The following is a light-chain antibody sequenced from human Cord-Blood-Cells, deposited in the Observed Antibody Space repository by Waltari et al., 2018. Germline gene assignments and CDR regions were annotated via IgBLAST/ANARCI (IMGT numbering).Light chain of an antibody. Sequence: DIVMTQSPDSLAVCLGERAPITCTSSQSVLYSSNNKNYLAWYQQKPGQPPKLLIYWASTRESGVPDRFSGSGSGTDFTLTISSLQAEDVAVYYCQQYYSTPRTFGQGTKVEIK. CDR1: QSVLYSSNNKNY. V-gene: IGKV4-1*01. CDR3: QQYYSTPRT. J-gene: IGKJ1*01. CDR2: WAS.